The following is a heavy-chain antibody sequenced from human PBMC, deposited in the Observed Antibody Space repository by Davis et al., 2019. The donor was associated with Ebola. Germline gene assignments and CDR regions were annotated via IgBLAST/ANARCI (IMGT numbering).Heavy chain of an antibody. CDR3: ARASFGYNSGWYADY. CDR1: GYTFTSYG. CDR2: ISAYNGNT. Sequence: ASVKVSCKASGYTFTSYGISWVRQAPGQGLEWMGWISAYNGNTNYAQKLQGRVTMTTDTSASTVYLDLTSLRYDDTAVFYCARASFGYNSGWYADYWGPGSLVTVSS. J-gene: IGHJ4*02. V-gene: IGHV1-18*04. D-gene: IGHD6-19*01.